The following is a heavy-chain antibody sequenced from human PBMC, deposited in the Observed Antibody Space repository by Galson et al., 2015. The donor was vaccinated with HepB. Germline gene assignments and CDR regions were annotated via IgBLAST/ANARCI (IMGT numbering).Heavy chain of an antibody. J-gene: IGHJ4*02. CDR2: ISYDGSNK. D-gene: IGHD6-19*01. Sequence: SLRLSCAAPGFPFSSYGMHWVRQAPGKGLEWVAVISYDGSNKYYADSVKGRFTISRDNSKNTLYLQMNSLRAEDTAVYYCAKDHPYSSGLFDYWGQGTLVTVSS. CDR1: GFPFSSYG. CDR3: AKDHPYSSGLFDY. V-gene: IGHV3-30*18.